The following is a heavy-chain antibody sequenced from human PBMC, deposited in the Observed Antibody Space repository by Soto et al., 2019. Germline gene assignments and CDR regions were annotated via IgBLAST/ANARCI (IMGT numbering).Heavy chain of an antibody. D-gene: IGHD6-6*01. Sequence: GGSLRLSCVASGFIFNNDGMNWVRQAPGKGPEWISYISSSSSNINYAKSVKGRFTISRDNAKNSLYLQMNSLRNEDTAVYYCARGGAARPDYWGQGKMVTVSS. J-gene: IGHJ4*02. CDR3: ARGGAARPDY. CDR1: GFIFNNDG. CDR2: ISSSSSNI. V-gene: IGHV3-48*02.